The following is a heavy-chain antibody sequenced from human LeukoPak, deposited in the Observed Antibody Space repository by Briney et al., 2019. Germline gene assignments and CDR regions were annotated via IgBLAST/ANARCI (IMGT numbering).Heavy chain of an antibody. CDR1: GGSISSSSHY. Sequence: PSETLSLTCTVSGGSISSSSHYWGWIRQPPGKGLEWIGSIYYSGSTYYTPSLKSRVTISVDTSKNQFSLKLSSVTAADTAVYYCARARGRGLYYFDYWGQGTLVTVSS. D-gene: IGHD3-16*01. CDR3: ARARGRGLYYFDY. CDR2: IYYSGST. J-gene: IGHJ4*02. V-gene: IGHV4-39*07.